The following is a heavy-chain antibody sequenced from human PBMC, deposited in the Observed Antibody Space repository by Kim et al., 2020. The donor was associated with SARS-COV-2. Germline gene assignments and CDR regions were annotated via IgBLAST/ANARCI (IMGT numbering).Heavy chain of an antibody. Sequence: YYADSVKGRFTISRDNAKNSIYRQMNSLGDEDSAVYYCARESDSSFYISDYWGQGTLVTVSS. V-gene: IGHV3-48*02. J-gene: IGHJ4*02. D-gene: IGHD6-13*01. CDR3: ARESDSSFYISDY.